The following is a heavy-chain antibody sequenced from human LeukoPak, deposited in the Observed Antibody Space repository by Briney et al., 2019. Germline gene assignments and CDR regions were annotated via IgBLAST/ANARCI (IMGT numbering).Heavy chain of an antibody. CDR3: AEHPGNYESSSI. CDR1: GFTFSRYW. CDR2: ISSDGSST. V-gene: IGHV3-74*03. Sequence: GGSLRLSCAASGFTFSRYWVHWVRQAPGKGLVWVSRISSDGSSTTYADSVKGRFTISRDKARNTLYLRMSSVRPEDTAVYYCAEHPGNYESSSIWGQGTMVTVSS. D-gene: IGHD3-22*01. J-gene: IGHJ3*02.